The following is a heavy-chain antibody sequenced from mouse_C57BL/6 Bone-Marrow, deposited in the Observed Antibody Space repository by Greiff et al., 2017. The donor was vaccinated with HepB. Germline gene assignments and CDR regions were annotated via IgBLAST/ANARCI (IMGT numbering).Heavy chain of an antibody. CDR2: IYPGSGST. Sequence: QVQLQQSGAELVKPGASVKMSCKASGYTFTSYWITWVKQRPGQGLEWIGDIYPGSGSTNYNEKFKSKATLTVDTSSSTAYMQLSSLTSEDSAVYYCARADYDYEMDYWGQGTSVTVSS. J-gene: IGHJ4*01. V-gene: IGHV1-55*01. D-gene: IGHD2-4*01. CDR1: GYTFTSYW. CDR3: ARADYDYEMDY.